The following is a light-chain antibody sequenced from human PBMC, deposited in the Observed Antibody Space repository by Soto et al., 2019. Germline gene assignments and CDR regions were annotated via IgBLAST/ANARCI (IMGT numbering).Light chain of an antibody. V-gene: IGKV3D-15*03. Sequence: EIGMTQSPSSLSVYPGERATLYCRASQSVDIYLSCYQQRPGQAPRLLIYDTSIRPPAIPATFSGSGSGTEVTLTSAILQSADVAVYYCQQDKDWPAITLGGGTTVQIK. CDR2: DTS. CDR1: QSVDIY. J-gene: IGKJ4*01. CDR3: QQDKDWPAIT.